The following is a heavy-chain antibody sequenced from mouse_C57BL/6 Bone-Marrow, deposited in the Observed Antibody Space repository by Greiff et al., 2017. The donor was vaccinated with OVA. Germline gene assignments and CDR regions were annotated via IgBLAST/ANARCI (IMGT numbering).Heavy chain of an antibody. CDR2: INPSSGYT. J-gene: IGHJ2*01. V-gene: IGHV1-7*01. Sequence: QVHVKQSGAELAKPGASVKLSCKASGYTFTSYWMHWVKQRPGQGLEWIGYINPSSGYTKYNQKFKDKATLTADKSSSTAYMQLSSLTYEDSAVYYCARGDRADYFDYWGQGTTLTVSS. CDR1: GYTFTSYW. CDR3: ARGDRADYFDY.